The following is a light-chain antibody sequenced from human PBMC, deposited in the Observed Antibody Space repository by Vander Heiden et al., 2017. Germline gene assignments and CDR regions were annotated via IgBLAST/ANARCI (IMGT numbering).Light chain of an antibody. Sequence: QSVLTQPPSASGTSGQRVTISCSGSSSNIGSNTVIWYQQLPGTAPKLLIYSNNRRPSGVPDRFSGSKSGTSASLAISGLQSEDEADYYCAAWDDSLNGWVFGGGTKLTVL. CDR2: SNN. V-gene: IGLV1-44*01. CDR1: SSNIGSNT. J-gene: IGLJ3*02. CDR3: AAWDDSLNGWV.